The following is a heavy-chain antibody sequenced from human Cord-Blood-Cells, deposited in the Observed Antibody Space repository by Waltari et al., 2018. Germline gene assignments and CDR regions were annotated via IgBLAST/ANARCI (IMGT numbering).Heavy chain of an antibody. CDR2: INHSGST. D-gene: IGHD6-6*01. CDR3: ARGEYSSSSFDY. Sequence: QVQLQQWGAGLLKPSETLSLTCAVYGGSFSYYWSWIRQPPGKGLEWIGEINHSGSTNYNPALKSRVTISVDTSKNQFSRKLSSVTAADTAVYYCARGEYSSSSFDYWGQGTLVTVSS. J-gene: IGHJ4*02. V-gene: IGHV4-34*01. CDR1: GGSFSYY.